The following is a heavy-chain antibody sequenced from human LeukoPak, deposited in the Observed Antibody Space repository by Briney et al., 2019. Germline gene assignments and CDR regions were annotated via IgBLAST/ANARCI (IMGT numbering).Heavy chain of an antibody. J-gene: IGHJ4*02. CDR3: ARASSRYDSSGYYSD. V-gene: IGHV3-13*01. CDR2: IGTAGDT. Sequence: AGGSLRLSCAASGFTFSSYDMHWVRQATGKGLEWVSAIGTAGDTYYPGSVKGRFTISRENAKNSLYLQMNSLRAGDTAVYYCARASSRYDSSGYYSDWGQGTLGTVSS. CDR1: GFTFSSYD. D-gene: IGHD3-22*01.